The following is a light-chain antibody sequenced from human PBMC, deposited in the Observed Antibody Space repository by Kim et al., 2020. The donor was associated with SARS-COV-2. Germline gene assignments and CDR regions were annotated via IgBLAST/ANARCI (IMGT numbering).Light chain of an antibody. J-gene: IGKJ1*01. CDR3: QQYNSYPWT. Sequence: AAVGDRVTITVRASQSISGCLAWYHQKPGKAPKLLIYKASSLESGVPSRFSGSGSGTEFTLTVISLQPDDFATYYCQQYNSYPWTFGQGTKVDIK. V-gene: IGKV1-5*03. CDR1: QSISGC. CDR2: KAS.